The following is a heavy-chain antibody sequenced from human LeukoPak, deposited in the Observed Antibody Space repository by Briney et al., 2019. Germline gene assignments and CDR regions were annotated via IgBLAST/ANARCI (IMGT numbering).Heavy chain of an antibody. V-gene: IGHV4-59*01. Sequence: SETLSLTCTVSGGSISSYYWSWIRQPPGKGLEWIGYIYYSGSTNCNPSLKSRVTISVDTSKNQFSLKLSSVTAADTAVYYCARDAVTGEAYFDYWGQGTLVTVSS. CDR1: GGSISSYY. J-gene: IGHJ4*02. D-gene: IGHD7-27*01. CDR3: ARDAVTGEAYFDY. CDR2: IYYSGST.